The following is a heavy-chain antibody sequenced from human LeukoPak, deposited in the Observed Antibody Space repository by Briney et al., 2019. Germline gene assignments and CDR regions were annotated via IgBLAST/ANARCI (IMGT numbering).Heavy chain of an antibody. Sequence: SVKVSCKASGGTFSSYAISWVRQATGQGLEWMGRIIPIFGTANYAQKFQGRVTITTDESTSTAYMELSSLRSEDTAVYYCAREGGSNQALDYWGQGTLVTVSS. CDR2: IIPIFGTA. D-gene: IGHD5-24*01. V-gene: IGHV1-69*05. CDR1: GGTFSSYA. CDR3: AREGGSNQALDY. J-gene: IGHJ4*02.